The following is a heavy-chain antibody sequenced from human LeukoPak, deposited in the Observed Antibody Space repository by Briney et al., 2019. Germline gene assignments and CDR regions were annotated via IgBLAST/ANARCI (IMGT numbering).Heavy chain of an antibody. CDR3: AGRPVYYDSSGHSGAFDI. V-gene: IGHV5-51*01. CDR1: GYGFTSYW. D-gene: IGHD3-22*01. J-gene: IGHJ3*02. CDR2: IYPGDSDT. Sequence: GESLKISCKGSGYGFTSYWIGWVRQKPGKGLEWMGIIYPGDSDTRYSPSFQGQVTISADKSISTAYLQWSSLKASDTAMYYCAGRPVYYDSSGHSGAFDIWGQGTMVTVSS.